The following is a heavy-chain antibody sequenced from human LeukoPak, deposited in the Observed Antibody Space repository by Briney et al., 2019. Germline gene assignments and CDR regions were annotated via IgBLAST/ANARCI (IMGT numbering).Heavy chain of an antibody. Sequence: PGGSLRLSCAASGFTFSGYAMHWVRQAPGKGLEWVAVISYDGSNKYYADSVKGRFTISRDNSKNTLYLQMNSLRAEDTAVYYCARSPASSWYESLNIYYYYYYGMDVWGKGTTVTVSS. D-gene: IGHD6-13*01. J-gene: IGHJ6*04. V-gene: IGHV3-30*04. CDR2: ISYDGSNK. CDR3: ARSPASSWYESLNIYYYYYYGMDV. CDR1: GFTFSGYA.